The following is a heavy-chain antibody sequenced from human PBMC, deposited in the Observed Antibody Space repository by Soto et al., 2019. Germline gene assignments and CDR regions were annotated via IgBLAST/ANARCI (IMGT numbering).Heavy chain of an antibody. D-gene: IGHD2-15*01. CDR3: VRTSLVVSAATREDY. CDR1: GFTFSSYW. CDR2: INSDGSST. Sequence: EVQLVESGGGLVQPGESLRLSCAASGFTFSSYWMHWVRQAPGKGLVWVSRINSDGSSTSYAGSVKGRFTIPRDNAKNTLYLQMHSLRAEDTAVYYCVRTSLVVSAATREDYWGQGTLVTVSS. V-gene: IGHV3-74*01. J-gene: IGHJ4*02.